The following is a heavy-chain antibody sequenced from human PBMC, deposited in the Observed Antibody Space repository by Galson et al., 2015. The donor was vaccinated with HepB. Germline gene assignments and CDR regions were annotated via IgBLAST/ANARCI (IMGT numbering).Heavy chain of an antibody. CDR2: IGQSGGPT. D-gene: IGHD3-10*01. CDR1: GFTFTDRT. V-gene: IGHV3-23*01. Sequence: SCAASGFTFTDRTLHWARQSPGKGLEWVSGIGQSGGPTYYADSVKGRFTISRDNSRNTLFLHMNSLRVDDTAVYYCAVGVGHDFGGQGTLVTVSS. J-gene: IGHJ4*02. CDR3: AVGVGHDF.